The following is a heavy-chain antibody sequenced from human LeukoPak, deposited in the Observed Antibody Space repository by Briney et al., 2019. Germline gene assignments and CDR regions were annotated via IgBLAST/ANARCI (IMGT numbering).Heavy chain of an antibody. V-gene: IGHV4-30-4*01. Sequence: SETLSLTCTVSGGSISSGDYYWSGIRQPPGKGLEWIGYIYYSGSTYYNPSLKSRVTISVDTSKNQFSLKLSSVTAADTAVYYCARDVADSSGYYYTLGWYFDLWGRGTLVTVSS. CDR2: IYYSGST. CDR3: ARDVADSSGYYYTLGWYFDL. J-gene: IGHJ2*01. CDR1: GGSISSGDYY. D-gene: IGHD3-22*01.